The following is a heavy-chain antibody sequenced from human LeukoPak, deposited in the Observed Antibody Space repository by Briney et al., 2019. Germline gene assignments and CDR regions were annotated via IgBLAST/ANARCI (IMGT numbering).Heavy chain of an antibody. J-gene: IGHJ4*02. CDR1: GGSFSGYY. D-gene: IGHD4-23*01. Sequence: SETLSLTCAVYGGSFSGYYWSWIRQPPGKGLEWIGEINHSGSTNYNPSLKSRVTISVDTSKNQFSLKLSSVTDADTAVYYCATFGWQQPGFDYGGQEPRATVS. V-gene: IGHV4-34*01. CDR3: ATFGWQQPGFDY. CDR2: INHSGST.